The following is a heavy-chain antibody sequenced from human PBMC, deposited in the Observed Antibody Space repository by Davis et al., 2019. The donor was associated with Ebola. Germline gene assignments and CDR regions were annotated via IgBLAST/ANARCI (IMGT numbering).Heavy chain of an antibody. CDR2: FYRGGPT. J-gene: IGHJ4*02. CDR1: GFTVRNNH. CDR3: AREVGSTFRGLEYYFDS. D-gene: IGHD3-10*01. Sequence: GGSLRLSCAASGFTVRNNHISWVRQAPGKGLEWVSVFYRGGPTHCADSVQGRFTISRDDSKNTLSLQMNSLRAEDTAVYYCAREVGSTFRGLEYYFDSWGQGTLVTVSS. V-gene: IGHV3-66*01.